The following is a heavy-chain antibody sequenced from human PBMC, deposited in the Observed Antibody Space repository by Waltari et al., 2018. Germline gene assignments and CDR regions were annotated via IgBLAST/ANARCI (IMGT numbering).Heavy chain of an antibody. CDR2: IINGETT. CDR3: ARRGPNWYFDV. Sequence: QVQLQQWGAGLLQPSETLSLTCGIFGGSFSAYSGNWIRQPPGKGLEGIGAIINGETTKYNPSLESRVTVSADRSKSQFSLTVKSVTAADTAVYYCARRGPNWYFDVWGRGTLVTVSS. J-gene: IGHJ2*01. CDR1: GGSFSAYS. V-gene: IGHV4-34*12.